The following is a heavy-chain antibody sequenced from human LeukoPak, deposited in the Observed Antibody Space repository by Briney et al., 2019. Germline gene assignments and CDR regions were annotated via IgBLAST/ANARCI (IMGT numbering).Heavy chain of an antibody. CDR2: INTDGSST. D-gene: IGHD6-6*01. V-gene: IGHV3-74*01. Sequence: GGSLRLSCAASGFTFSSYWMHWVRQAPGKGLVWVSRINTDGSSTSYADSVKGRFTISRDNAKNTLYLQMNSLRAEDTAVYYCARGGSYSSSSWGFDYWGQGTLVTVSS. CDR3: ARGGSYSSSSWGFDY. J-gene: IGHJ4*02. CDR1: GFTFSSYW.